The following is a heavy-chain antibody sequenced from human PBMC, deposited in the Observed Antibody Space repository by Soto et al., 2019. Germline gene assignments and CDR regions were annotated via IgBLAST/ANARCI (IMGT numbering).Heavy chain of an antibody. Sequence: SETLSLTCTVSGGSISSSSYYWGWIRQPPGKGLEWIGSIYYSGSTYYNPSLKSRVTISVDTSKNQFSLKLSSVTAADTAVYYCARPTSDIVVVPAVNWCDPWGQGTLVTVSS. V-gene: IGHV4-39*01. CDR1: GGSISSSSYY. CDR2: IYYSGST. D-gene: IGHD2-2*01. CDR3: ARPTSDIVVVPAVNWCDP. J-gene: IGHJ5*02.